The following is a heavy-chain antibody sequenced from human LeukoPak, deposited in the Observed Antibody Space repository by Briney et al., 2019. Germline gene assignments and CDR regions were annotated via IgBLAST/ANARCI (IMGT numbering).Heavy chain of an antibody. J-gene: IGHJ4*02. D-gene: IGHD1-26*01. CDR1: GGSFSGYY. CDR3: ARVVGATEYYFDY. V-gene: IGHV4-34*01. Sequence: SETLSLTCAVYGGSFSGYYWSWIRQPPGKGLEWIGSIYHSGSTYYNPSLKSRVTISVDTSKNQFSLKLSSVTAADTAVYYCARVVGATEYYFDYWGQGTLVTVSS. CDR2: IYHSGST.